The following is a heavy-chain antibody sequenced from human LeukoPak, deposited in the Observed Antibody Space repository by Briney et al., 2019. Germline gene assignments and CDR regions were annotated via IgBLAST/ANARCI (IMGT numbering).Heavy chain of an antibody. Sequence: GGSLRLSCAASGFSFSFSNMNWVRQAPGKGLEWVSYISSTNGHTYYADSVNGRFTISRDTAKNSLYLQMNSLRVEDTAIYFCARDRDSSGLYGGADLWGQGTLVTVSS. D-gene: IGHD6-19*01. CDR2: ISSTNGHT. CDR3: ARDRDSSGLYGGADL. J-gene: IGHJ5*02. V-gene: IGHV3-21*03. CDR1: GFSFSFSN.